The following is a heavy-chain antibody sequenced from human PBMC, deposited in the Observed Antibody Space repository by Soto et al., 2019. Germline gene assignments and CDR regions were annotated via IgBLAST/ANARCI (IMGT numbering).Heavy chain of an antibody. D-gene: IGHD1-26*01. CDR3: ARGGGSHAHPPDY. CDR1: GFTFSNYW. CDR2: IAYDESTT. V-gene: IGHV3-74*01. Sequence: EVQQVESGGGLVQPGGSLRLSCAASGFTFSNYWMHWIRQAPGKGLVWVSRIAYDESTTTYADSVKGRFTISRDNAKNTLYLQMNILGAEDTAVYYCARGGGSHAHPPDYWGQGTLVTVSS. J-gene: IGHJ4*02.